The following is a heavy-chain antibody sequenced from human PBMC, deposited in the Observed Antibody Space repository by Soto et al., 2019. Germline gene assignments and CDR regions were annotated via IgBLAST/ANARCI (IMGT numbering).Heavy chain of an antibody. V-gene: IGHV1-46*01. J-gene: IGHJ3*02. Sequence: ASVKVSCKASGYTFTSYYMHWVRQAPGQGLDWFGIINPSGGSTSYAQKFQGRVTMTRDTSTSTVYMELSSLRSEDTAVYYCARVAPSRIVVVPAAGAFDIWGQGTMVTVSS. CDR2: INPSGGST. D-gene: IGHD2-2*01. CDR3: ARVAPSRIVVVPAAGAFDI. CDR1: GYTFTSYY.